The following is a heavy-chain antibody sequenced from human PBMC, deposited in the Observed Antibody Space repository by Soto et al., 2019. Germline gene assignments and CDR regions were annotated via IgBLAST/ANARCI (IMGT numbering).Heavy chain of an antibody. Sequence: SVKVSCKASGDVFRSYGINWVRQAPGQGLEWMGGIIPISGTTNYAQKFQGRVAITADESTDTVYMELSRLRSEDTAVYFCARVRCFNGLCHTADYGMDVWGQGTTITVSS. CDR2: IIPISGTT. V-gene: IGHV1-69*13. D-gene: IGHD2-8*01. CDR3: ARVRCFNGLCHTADYGMDV. CDR1: GDVFRSYG. J-gene: IGHJ6*02.